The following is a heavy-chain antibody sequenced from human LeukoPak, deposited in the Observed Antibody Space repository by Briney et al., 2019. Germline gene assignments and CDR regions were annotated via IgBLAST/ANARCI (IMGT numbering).Heavy chain of an antibody. Sequence: GGSLRLSCAASGFSFGSYAMSWVRQAPGKGLEWVSAISGDGGSTYHADSVRGRFTISRDNSKNTLYMQMNSLRAEDTAVYYCAIPTGIELPGPDYWGQGTLVNVSS. V-gene: IGHV3-23*01. J-gene: IGHJ4*02. CDR3: AIPTGIELPGPDY. CDR1: GFSFGSYA. D-gene: IGHD6-19*01. CDR2: ISGDGGST.